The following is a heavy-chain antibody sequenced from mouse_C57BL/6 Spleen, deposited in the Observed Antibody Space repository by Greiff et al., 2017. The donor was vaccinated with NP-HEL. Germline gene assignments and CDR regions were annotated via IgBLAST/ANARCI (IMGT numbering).Heavy chain of an antibody. CDR3: ASGFGYAMDY. V-gene: IGHV5-17*01. Sequence: EVQLVESGGGLVKPGGSLKLSCAASGFTFSDYGMHWVRQAPEKGLEWVAYISSGSSTIYYADTVKGRFTISRDNAKNTLFLQMTSLRSEDTAMYYCASGFGYAMDYWGQGTSVTVSS. CDR1: GFTFSDYG. CDR2: ISSGSSTI. J-gene: IGHJ4*01.